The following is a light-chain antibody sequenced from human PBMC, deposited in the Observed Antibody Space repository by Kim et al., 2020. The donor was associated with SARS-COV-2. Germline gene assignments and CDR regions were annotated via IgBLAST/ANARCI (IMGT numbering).Light chain of an antibody. CDR2: DVS. J-gene: IGLJ3*02. CDR1: SSDVGGYNY. V-gene: IGLV2-11*01. Sequence: GQSVTISCTGTSSDVGGYNYVSWYQQHPGKAPKLMIYDVSTRPSGVPDRFSGSKSGNTASLTISGLQAEDEADYYCCSYAGSYTRVFGGGTKLTVL. CDR3: CSYAGSYTRV.